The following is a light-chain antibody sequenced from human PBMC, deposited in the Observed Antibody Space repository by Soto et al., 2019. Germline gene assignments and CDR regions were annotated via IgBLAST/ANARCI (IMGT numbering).Light chain of an antibody. CDR1: QSIISY. CDR3: QLSYRTPLT. CDR2: AAS. J-gene: IGKJ4*01. V-gene: IGKV1-39*01. Sequence: TQTPPSSIASVGDRVNKTCRASQSIISYLNWYQQKPGKAPKLLIYAASSLQSGVPSRFSGSGSGTDFTLTISSLQPGDFTPDYCQLSYRTPLTLGGGTKVDIK.